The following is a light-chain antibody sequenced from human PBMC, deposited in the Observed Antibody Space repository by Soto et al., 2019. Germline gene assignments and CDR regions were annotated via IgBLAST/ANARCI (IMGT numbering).Light chain of an antibody. J-gene: IGLJ1*01. CDR2: DVS. Sequence: QSVLTQPASVSGSPGQSITISCTGTSSDVGGYNYVSWYQQYPGKVPKLMIYDVSHRPSGVSNRFSGSKSGNTASLTISGLQAEDEADYYCSSYTSSSTLHVFGTGTKLTVL. V-gene: IGLV2-14*01. CDR1: SSDVGGYNY. CDR3: SSYTSSSTLHV.